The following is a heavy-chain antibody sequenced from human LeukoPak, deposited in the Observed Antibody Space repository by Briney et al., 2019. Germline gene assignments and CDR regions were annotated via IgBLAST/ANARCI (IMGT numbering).Heavy chain of an antibody. CDR2: INPRTGST. V-gene: IGHV1-46*04. D-gene: IGHD5-18*01. J-gene: IGHJ5*02. Sequence: ASVKVSCKTSGYIFTNYHMHWVRQAPGQGLEWVGIINPRTGSTTYAQVLRGRVTMTRDTSSNTVYMEMNSLRSEDTAVYYCARDSLGYTYGYSTYLDPWGQGTLVTVSS. CDR1: GYIFTNYH. CDR3: ARDSLGYTYGYSTYLDP.